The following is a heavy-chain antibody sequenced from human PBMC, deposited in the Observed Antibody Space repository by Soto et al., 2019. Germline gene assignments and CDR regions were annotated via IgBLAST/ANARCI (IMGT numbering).Heavy chain of an antibody. CDR3: ARDGSVSYYDVVNFDL. J-gene: IGHJ2*01. D-gene: IGHD1-26*01. CDR1: GYTFTIYG. CDR2: ISAYNGNT. Sequence: ASLKVSCKASGYTFTIYGISWVRQAPGQGLEWMGWISAYNGNTNYAQKLQGRVTMTTDTSTSTAYMEPRSLRSDDTAVYYCARDGSVSYYDVVNFDLWGRGTLVTVSS. V-gene: IGHV1-18*01.